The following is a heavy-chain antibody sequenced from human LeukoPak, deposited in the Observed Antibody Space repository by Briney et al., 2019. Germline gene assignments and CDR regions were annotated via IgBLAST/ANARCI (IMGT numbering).Heavy chain of an antibody. D-gene: IGHD3-10*01. CDR3: TSPSGRGVQNWFDP. CDR2: IRSKANSYAT. CDR1: GFTFSGSA. J-gene: IGHJ5*02. V-gene: IGHV3-73*01. Sequence: GGALRLSCAASGFTFSGSAMHWVRQASGKGLEWVGRIRSKANSYATAYAASVKGRFTISRDDSKNTAYLQMNSLKTEDTAVYYCTSPSGRGVQNWFDPWGQGTLVTASS.